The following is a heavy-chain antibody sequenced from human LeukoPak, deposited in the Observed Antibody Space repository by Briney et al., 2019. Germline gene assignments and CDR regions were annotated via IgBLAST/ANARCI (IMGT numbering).Heavy chain of an antibody. CDR3: ARDLVTVTKGFDI. J-gene: IGHJ3*02. D-gene: IGHD4-17*01. CDR2: ISYVGTT. V-gene: IGHV4-59*11. CDR1: DDSFSSHY. Sequence: PSETLSLTCAVSDDSFSSHYWTWIRQPPGKGLEWIGYISYVGTTNYNPSLKSRVTISIDTSKNQFSLKLSSVTAADTAVYYCARDLVTVTKGFDIWGQGTMVSVSS.